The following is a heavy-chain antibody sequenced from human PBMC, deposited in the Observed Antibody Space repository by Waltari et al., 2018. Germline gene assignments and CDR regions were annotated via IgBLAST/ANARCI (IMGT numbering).Heavy chain of an antibody. D-gene: IGHD3-22*01. CDR2: INHSGNT. Sequence: QVPLQQWGAGLLKPSETLSLTCAVTGGSFSGDSWSWLRQPPGTGLEWIGEINHSGNTNYNPALKSRVTISVDTSKNQFSLKLSSVTAADTAVYYCARHHRLYLLRERANWFDPWGQGTLVTVSS. CDR1: GGSFSGDS. CDR3: ARHHRLYLLRERANWFDP. J-gene: IGHJ5*02. V-gene: IGHV4-34*01.